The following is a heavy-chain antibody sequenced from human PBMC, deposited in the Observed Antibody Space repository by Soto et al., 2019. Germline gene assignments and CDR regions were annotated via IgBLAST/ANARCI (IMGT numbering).Heavy chain of an antibody. V-gene: IGHV1-69*06. CDR1: GGTFSSYA. Sequence: QLQLVQSGAEVKKPGSSVKVSCKASGGTFSSYAISWVRQAPGQGLEWMGGIIPIFGTANYAQKFQGRVTITADKSTSTAYMELSSLRSEDTAVYYCATDLGDGYNSPFDYWGQGTLVTVSS. J-gene: IGHJ4*02. CDR3: ATDLGDGYNSPFDY. CDR2: IIPIFGTA. D-gene: IGHD1-1*01.